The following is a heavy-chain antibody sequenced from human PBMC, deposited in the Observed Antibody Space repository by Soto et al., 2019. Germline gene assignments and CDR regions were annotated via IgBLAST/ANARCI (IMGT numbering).Heavy chain of an antibody. Sequence: QVQLVQSGAEVKKPGSWVKVSCKASGGTFSSYPISWVRQAPGQGLEGMGGIIPIFGTANYAQKFQGRVTITADESTSTAYMELSSLRSEDTAVYYCARAPTYSSGYLGPYFDYWGQGTLVTVSS. CDR2: IIPIFGTA. CDR1: GGTFSSYP. CDR3: ARAPTYSSGYLGPYFDY. D-gene: IGHD3-22*01. J-gene: IGHJ4*02. V-gene: IGHV1-69*01.